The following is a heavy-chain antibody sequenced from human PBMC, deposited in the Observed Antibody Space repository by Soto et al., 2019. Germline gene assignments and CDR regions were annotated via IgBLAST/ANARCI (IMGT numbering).Heavy chain of an antibody. CDR2: IDWDDDR. CDR3: ARISHLDLRMDV. J-gene: IGHJ6*02. CDR1: GFSLSTSGMC. Sequence: SGPTLVNPTQTLTLTCTFSGFSLSTSGMCVSWIRQPPGKALEWLARIDWDDDRFYSTSLKTRLTISKDTSKNQVVLTMTNMDPVDTATYYCARISHLDLRMDVWGQGTTVTVSS. V-gene: IGHV2-70*17.